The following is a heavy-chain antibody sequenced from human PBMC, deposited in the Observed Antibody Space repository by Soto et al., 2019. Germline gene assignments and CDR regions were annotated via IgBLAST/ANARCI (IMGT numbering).Heavy chain of an antibody. CDR1: GGSITSSSYY. CDR2: IYYSGST. Sequence: SETLSLTCSVSGGSITSSSYYGGWIRQPPGKGLEWIGSIYYSGSTYYNPSLKSRVTISVDTSKNQFSLKLSSVTAADTAVYYCSTQEVGGSYVYTFDPWGQGTPDTGSS. CDR3: STQEVGGSYVYTFDP. V-gene: IGHV4-39*01. J-gene: IGHJ5*02. D-gene: IGHD1-26*01.